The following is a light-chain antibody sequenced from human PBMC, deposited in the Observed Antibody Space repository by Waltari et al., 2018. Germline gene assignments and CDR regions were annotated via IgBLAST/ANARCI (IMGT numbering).Light chain of an antibody. CDR1: QDIRDF. V-gene: IGKV1-27*01. CDR3: QTYNHAPLT. CDR2: GAS. J-gene: IGKJ3*01. Sequence: DIQMTQSPSSLSVSVGDRVTITCRASQDIRDFLAWYQQKPGGVPRLLIYGASTLQSGVPSRFSGSGSGTDFTLTIRSLQPDDVATYYCQTYNHAPLTFGSGTKVEVK.